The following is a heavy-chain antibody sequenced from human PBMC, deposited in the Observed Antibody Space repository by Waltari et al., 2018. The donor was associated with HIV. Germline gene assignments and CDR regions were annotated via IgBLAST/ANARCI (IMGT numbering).Heavy chain of an antibody. V-gene: IGHV4-39*07. D-gene: IGHD3-3*01. CDR3: ARAQPAPLRFLEWRADAFDI. Sequence: QLQLQESGPGLVKPSETLSLTCTVSGGSISSSSYYWGWIRQPPGKGLEWIGSIYYSGSTYYNPSLKSRVTISVDTSKNQFSLKLSSVTAADTAVYYCARAQPAPLRFLEWRADAFDIWGQGTMVTVSS. CDR2: IYYSGST. J-gene: IGHJ3*02. CDR1: GGSISSSSYY.